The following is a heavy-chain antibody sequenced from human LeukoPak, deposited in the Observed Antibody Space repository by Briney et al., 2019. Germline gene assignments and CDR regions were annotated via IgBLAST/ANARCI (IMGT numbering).Heavy chain of an antibody. Sequence: ASVKVSCKASGYTFTSYGISWVRQAPGQGLEWMGWISAYNGNTNYAQKLHGRVTMTTDTSTSTAYMELRSLRSDDTAVYYCARAWWYSSSWYVSYYYMDVWGKGTTVTVSS. CDR1: GYTFTSYG. CDR3: ARAWWYSSSWYVSYYYMDV. D-gene: IGHD6-13*01. J-gene: IGHJ6*03. CDR2: ISAYNGNT. V-gene: IGHV1-18*01.